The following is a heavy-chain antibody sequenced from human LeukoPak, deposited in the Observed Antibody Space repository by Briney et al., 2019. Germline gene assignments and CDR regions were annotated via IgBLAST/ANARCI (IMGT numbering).Heavy chain of an antibody. J-gene: IGHJ4*02. CDR3: ARPSFTQGSYFDY. D-gene: IGHD2-15*01. CDR1: GFTFISYW. Sequence: PGGSLRLSCAASGFTFISYWMSWVRQAPGKGLEWVANIKQDGSETYYVDSVKGRFTISRDNAENSLYLQMNSLSAEDTAVYYCARPSFTQGSYFDYWGQGTLVTVSS. V-gene: IGHV3-7*01. CDR2: IKQDGSET.